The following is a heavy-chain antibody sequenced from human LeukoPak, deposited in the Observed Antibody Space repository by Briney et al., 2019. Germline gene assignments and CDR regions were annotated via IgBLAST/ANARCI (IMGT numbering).Heavy chain of an antibody. V-gene: IGHV3-73*01. CDR3: TRQYYYDSSAQHAFDI. Sequence: GGSLRLSCAASGFTFSGSAMHWVRQASGKGLEWVGRIRSKANSYATAYAASVKGRFTASRDDSKNTAYLQMNSLKTEDTAVYYCTRQYYYDSSAQHAFDIWGQGTMVTVSS. J-gene: IGHJ3*02. CDR2: IRSKANSYAT. D-gene: IGHD3-22*01. CDR1: GFTFSGSA.